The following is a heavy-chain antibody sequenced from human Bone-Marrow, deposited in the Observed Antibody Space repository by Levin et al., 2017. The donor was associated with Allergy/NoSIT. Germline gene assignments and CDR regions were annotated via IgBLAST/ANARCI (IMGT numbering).Heavy chain of an antibody. CDR3: ARESVYYGSGSWIDC. CDR2: IYYPGNT. V-gene: IGHV4-31*02. CDR1: GESVSSSGFY. D-gene: IGHD3-10*01. J-gene: IGHJ4*02. Sequence: PSETLSLTCTVSGESVSSSGFYWTWIHQYPGKGLEWIGHIYYPGNTSYNPSLKSRVSISEDRSKNQFSLKLDSVTAADTAVYYCARESVYYGSGSWIDCWGQGTLVTVSS.